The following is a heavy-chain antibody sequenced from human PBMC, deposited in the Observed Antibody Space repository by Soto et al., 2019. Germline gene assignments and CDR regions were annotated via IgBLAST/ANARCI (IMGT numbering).Heavy chain of an antibody. CDR1: GFTFSRYG. D-gene: IGHD5-12*01. CDR3: AKDRGYSGSNYYFDY. Sequence: LXLSCASTGFTFSRYGMHWFLQAPVKGLEWVAVISYDGSNKYYADSVKGRFTISRDNSKNTLYLQMNSLRAEDTAVYYCAKDRGYSGSNYYFDYWGQGTLVTVSS. CDR2: ISYDGSNK. J-gene: IGHJ4*02. V-gene: IGHV3-30*18.